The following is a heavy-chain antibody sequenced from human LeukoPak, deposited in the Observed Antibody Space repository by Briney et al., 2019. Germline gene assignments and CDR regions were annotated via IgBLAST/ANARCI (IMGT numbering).Heavy chain of an antibody. D-gene: IGHD6-19*01. J-gene: IGHJ5*02. V-gene: IGHV1-2*04. CDR2: INPNSGGT. Sequence: ASVKVSCKASGYTFTGYSMHWVRQAPGQGLEWMGWINPNSGGTNYAQKSQGWVTMTRDTSMSTAYMELSRLRSDDTAVYYCARDLSVAVAGMGDWFCPWGQVVLVTV. CDR3: ARDLSVAVAGMGDWFCP. CDR1: GYTFTGYS.